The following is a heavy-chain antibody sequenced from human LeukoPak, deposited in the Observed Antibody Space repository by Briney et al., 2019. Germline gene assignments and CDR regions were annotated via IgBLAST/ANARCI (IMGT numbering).Heavy chain of an antibody. D-gene: IGHD4-17*01. V-gene: IGHV4-39*07. Sequence: PSETLSLTCTVSGGSISSRNYYWGWIRQPPGKGLEWIGGVYYTGTTYSNPSLKSRVTISVDTSKNQFSLKLHSVTAADTAVYYCARAVRDGKYGYAFDIWGQGTMVTVSS. J-gene: IGHJ3*02. CDR1: GGSISSRNYY. CDR3: ARAVRDGKYGYAFDI. CDR2: VYYTGTT.